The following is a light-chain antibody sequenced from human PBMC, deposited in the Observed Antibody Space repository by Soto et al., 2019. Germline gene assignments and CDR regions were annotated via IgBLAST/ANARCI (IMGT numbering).Light chain of an antibody. J-gene: IGKJ1*01. CDR3: QHYSRSHVT. Sequence: EIVLTQSPGTLSLSPGERATLSCRASQSVRSSYLAWYQQKPGQAPRLLIYGASSRANGVPDRFSGSGSGTDFTLSLSRLEPEDFAVYYCQHYSRSHVTFGQGNKVEIK. V-gene: IGKV3-20*01. CDR2: GAS. CDR1: QSVRSSY.